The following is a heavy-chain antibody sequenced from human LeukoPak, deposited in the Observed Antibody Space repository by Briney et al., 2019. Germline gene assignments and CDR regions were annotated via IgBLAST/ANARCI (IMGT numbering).Heavy chain of an antibody. J-gene: IGHJ4*02. CDR2: ISDSGGNT. CDR1: GFTFNTYA. V-gene: IGHV3-23*01. Sequence: PGGSLRLSCAASGFTFNTYAMSRVRQAPWERLQWVSGISDSGGNTYYADSVRGRFTISRDNSKNTLYLQMNSLRAEDTAVYYCARHTSSWLIDYWGQGTLVTVSS. D-gene: IGHD5-12*01. CDR3: ARHTSSWLIDY.